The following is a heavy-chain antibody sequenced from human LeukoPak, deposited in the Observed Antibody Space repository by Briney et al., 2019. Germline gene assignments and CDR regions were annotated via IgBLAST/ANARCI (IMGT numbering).Heavy chain of an antibody. J-gene: IGHJ4*02. CDR2: IISSCSSI. Sequence: KSAVYLRLSCAASGFTFSDSYMSWIRQGPGKGLEWVSYIISSCSSIYYADPVKGRFTISRDNTKNSLYLEMSSLRAEDTAVYYCARETDTAMVDSWGQGTLVTVSP. CDR1: GFTFSDSY. D-gene: IGHD5-18*01. V-gene: IGHV3-11*04. CDR3: ARETDTAMVDS.